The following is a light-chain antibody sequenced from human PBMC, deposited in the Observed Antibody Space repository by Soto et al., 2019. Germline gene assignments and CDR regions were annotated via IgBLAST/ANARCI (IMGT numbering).Light chain of an antibody. CDR1: QDIKNY. V-gene: IGKV1-12*01. J-gene: IGKJ5*01. CDR2: AAS. Sequence: DIQMTQSPSSLSASVGDRVTLTCQASQDIKNYLNWYQQKSGKATKLLIYAASSLQTGVPSRFSGSGSGTDFTLTISSLQPEDFAAYYCQHADSFHLITFGQGTRLEIK. CDR3: QHADSFHLIT.